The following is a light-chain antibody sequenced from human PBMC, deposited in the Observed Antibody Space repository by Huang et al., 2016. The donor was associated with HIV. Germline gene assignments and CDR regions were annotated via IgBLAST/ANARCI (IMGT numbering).Light chain of an antibody. CDR2: AAS. V-gene: IGKV1-NL1*01. Sequence: IQMTQSPSSLSASVGDRVTITCRASQAISNSLVWYQQKPGKAPKLLLFAASRLDSGVPSRFRGSGSETDYTLTISSLQPEDFATYYCQQYFTTPLAFGGGTKVEIK. CDR3: QQYFTTPLA. J-gene: IGKJ4*01. CDR1: QAISNS.